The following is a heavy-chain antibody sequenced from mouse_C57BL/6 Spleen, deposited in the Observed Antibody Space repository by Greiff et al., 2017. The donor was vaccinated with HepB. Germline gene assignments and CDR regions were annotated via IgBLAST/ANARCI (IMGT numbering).Heavy chain of an antibody. CDR3: ARGKYYGSSLPYYFDY. V-gene: IGHV1-61*01. CDR2: IYPSDSET. CDR1: GYTFTSYW. D-gene: IGHD1-1*01. Sequence: QVQLQQPGAELVRPGSSVKLSCKASGYTFTSYWMDWVKQRPGQGLEWIGNIYPSDSETHYNQKFKDKATLTVDKSSSTAYMQLSSLTPEDSAVYYCARGKYYGSSLPYYFDYWGQGTTLTVSS. J-gene: IGHJ2*01.